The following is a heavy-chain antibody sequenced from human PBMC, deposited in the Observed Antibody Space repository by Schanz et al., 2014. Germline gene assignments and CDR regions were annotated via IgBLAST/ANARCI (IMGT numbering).Heavy chain of an antibody. V-gene: IGHV4-30-2*01. Sequence: QLQLQESGSGLVKPSQTLSLTCAVSGGSISRGFYSWNWIRQPPGRGLEWIGCIYYSGSTYYNPSLKTRVTIPIDRSKDQSSRSLNSVAAADTAVYYCAREDRYYHGLDVWGQGTTVTVS. CDR2: IYYSGST. CDR1: GGSISRGFYS. CDR3: AREDRYYHGLDV. J-gene: IGHJ6*02.